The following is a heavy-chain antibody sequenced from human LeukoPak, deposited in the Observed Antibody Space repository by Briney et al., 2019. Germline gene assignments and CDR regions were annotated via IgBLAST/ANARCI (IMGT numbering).Heavy chain of an antibody. D-gene: IGHD2-2*01. CDR2: ISAYNGNT. Sequence: ASVKVSCKASGYTFTSYGISWVRQAPGQGLEWMGWISAYNGNTNYAQELQGRVTMTTDTSTSTAYMELRSLRSDDTAVYHCARPLDCSSTSCYSANWFDPWGQGTLVTVSS. CDR3: ARPLDCSSTSCYSANWFDP. J-gene: IGHJ5*02. CDR1: GYTFTSYG. V-gene: IGHV1-18*01.